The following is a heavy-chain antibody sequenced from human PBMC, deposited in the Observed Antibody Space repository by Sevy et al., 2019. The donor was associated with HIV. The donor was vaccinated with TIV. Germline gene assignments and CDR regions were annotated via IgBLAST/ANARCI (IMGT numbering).Heavy chain of an antibody. CDR2: IYIGGST. CDR1: GLTVSSNL. V-gene: IGHV3-53*01. J-gene: IGHJ4*02. D-gene: IGHD3-3*01. Sequence: GGSLRLSCAASGLTVSSNLMSWVRQAPGKGLEWVSVIYIGGSTYYADSVKGRFTISRDNSKNTLYLQMNSLRAEDTAVYFCARGKHISDYYGSFDYWGQGTLVTVSS. CDR3: ARGKHISDYYGSFDY.